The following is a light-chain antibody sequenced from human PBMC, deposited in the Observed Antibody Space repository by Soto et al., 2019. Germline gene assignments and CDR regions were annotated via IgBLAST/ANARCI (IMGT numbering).Light chain of an antibody. Sequence: EIVLTQSPGTLSLSPGARATLSCRASQSITNYVGWYQQKPGQAPRLLIYATSNRATGIPARLSGSGSGTDFTITISSLEPEDVSVDDCQQRYNWPVTFVQGTRLEIK. V-gene: IGKV3-11*01. J-gene: IGKJ5*01. CDR2: ATS. CDR3: QQRYNWPVT. CDR1: QSITNY.